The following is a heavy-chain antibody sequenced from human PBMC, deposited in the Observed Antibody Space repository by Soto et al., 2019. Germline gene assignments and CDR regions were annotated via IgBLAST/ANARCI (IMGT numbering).Heavy chain of an antibody. D-gene: IGHD3-9*01. CDR3: AKKAEKHFDWMFYADS. CDR1: GIIFRNYA. J-gene: IGHJ4*02. CDR2: ISGSGDST. Sequence: GSLRLSCSTSGIIFRNYAMGWVRQPPGKGLEWVSAISGSGDSTYYADSVKGRFTISRDNSKNTLYLQMNSLRVEDTAIFYCAKKAEKHFDWMFYADSWGQGTLVTVSS. V-gene: IGHV3-23*01.